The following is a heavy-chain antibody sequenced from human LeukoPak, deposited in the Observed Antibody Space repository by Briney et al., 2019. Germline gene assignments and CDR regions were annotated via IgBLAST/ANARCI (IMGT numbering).Heavy chain of an antibody. CDR2: INSDGSST. D-gene: IGHD3-3*01. Sequence: TGGSLRLSCAASGFTFSSYWMHWVRQAPGKGLVWVSRINSDGSSTSYADSVKGRFTISRDNAKNTLYLQMNSLRAEDTAVYYCARALYSYDFWSGYFTPTFDPWGQGTLVTVSS. J-gene: IGHJ5*02. CDR1: GFTFSSYW. CDR3: ARALYSYDFWSGYFTPTFDP. V-gene: IGHV3-74*01.